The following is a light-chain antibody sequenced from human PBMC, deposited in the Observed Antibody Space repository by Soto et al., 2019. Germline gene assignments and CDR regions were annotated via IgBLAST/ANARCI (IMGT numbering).Light chain of an antibody. CDR1: QSVSSF. CDR2: DAS. Sequence: EIVLTQSPATLSLSPGERATLSCRASQSVSSFLALYQQRPGQAPRLLIYDASSRATGIPARFNGSGSGTDFTLTITSLEPEESAVYYCQPRRNWPSTFGGGTKVEI. CDR3: QPRRNWPST. V-gene: IGKV3-11*01. J-gene: IGKJ4*01.